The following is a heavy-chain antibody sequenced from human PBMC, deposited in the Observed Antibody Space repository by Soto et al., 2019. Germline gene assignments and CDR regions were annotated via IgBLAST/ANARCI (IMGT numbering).Heavy chain of an antibody. CDR2: ISAYNGNT. J-gene: IGHJ6*02. D-gene: IGHD3-10*02. Sequence: QVPLVQSGAEVKKPGASVKVSCKASGYTFTSYGISWVRQAPGQGLEWMGWISAYNGNTNYAEKLQGRVTMTTDTTASTAYMDLRSLRPDATAVYYSASVRGSVAPGDVWGQGTTVTVSS. V-gene: IGHV1-18*01. CDR1: GYTFTSYG. CDR3: ASVRGSVAPGDV.